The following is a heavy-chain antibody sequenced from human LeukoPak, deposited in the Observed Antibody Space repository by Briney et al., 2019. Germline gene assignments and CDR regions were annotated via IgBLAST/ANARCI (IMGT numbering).Heavy chain of an antibody. Sequence: ASVKVSCKVSGYTLTELSMHWVRQAPGKGLEWMGGFDPEDGETIYAQKFQGRVTMTEDTSTETAYMELSSLRSEDTAVYYCAISSGIAAAGRSIYYYYMDVWGKGTTVTISS. CDR2: FDPEDGET. V-gene: IGHV1-24*01. CDR1: GYTLTELS. D-gene: IGHD6-13*01. CDR3: AISSGIAAAGRSIYYYYMDV. J-gene: IGHJ6*03.